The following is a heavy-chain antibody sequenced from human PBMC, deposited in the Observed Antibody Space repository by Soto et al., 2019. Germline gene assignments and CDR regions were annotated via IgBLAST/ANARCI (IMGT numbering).Heavy chain of an antibody. V-gene: IGHV3-11*06. J-gene: IGHJ2*01. D-gene: IGHD1-26*01. CDR2: ISSSSSYT. CDR3: ARALVGATTRSYWYFDL. CDR1: GFTFSDYY. Sequence: PGGSLRLSCAASGFTFSDYYMSWIRQAPGKGLEWVSYISSSSSYTNYADSVKGRFTISRDNAKNSLYLQMNSLRAEDTAVYYCARALVGATTRSYWYFDLWGRGTLVTVSS.